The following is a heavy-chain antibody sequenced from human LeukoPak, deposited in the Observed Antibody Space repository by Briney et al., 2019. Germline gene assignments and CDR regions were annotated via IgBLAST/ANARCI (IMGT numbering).Heavy chain of an antibody. CDR1: GFTFSTYA. J-gene: IGHJ4*02. CDR2: ISGSDGST. V-gene: IGHV3-23*01. D-gene: IGHD3-10*01. Sequence: GGSLRLSCAASGFTFSTYAMRWVRQAPGKGLEWVSSISGSDGSTYYADSVKGRFTISRDNSKNTLYLQMNSLRAEDTAVYYCAKGESHPKYYFDSWGQGTLVTVSS. CDR3: AKGESHPKYYFDS.